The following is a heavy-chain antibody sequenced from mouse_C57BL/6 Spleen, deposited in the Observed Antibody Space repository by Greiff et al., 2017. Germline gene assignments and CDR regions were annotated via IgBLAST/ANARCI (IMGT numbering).Heavy chain of an antibody. V-gene: IGHV1-19*01. CDR1: GYTFTDYY. J-gene: IGHJ2*01. CDR3: AREEGQGYFDY. Sequence: EVKLMESGPVLVKPGASVKMSCKASGYTFTDYYMNWVKQSHGKSLEWIGVINPYNGGTSYNQKFKGKATLTVDKSSSTAYMELNSLTSEDSAVYYCAREEGQGYFDYWGQGTTLTVSS. D-gene: IGHD3-3*01. CDR2: INPYNGGT.